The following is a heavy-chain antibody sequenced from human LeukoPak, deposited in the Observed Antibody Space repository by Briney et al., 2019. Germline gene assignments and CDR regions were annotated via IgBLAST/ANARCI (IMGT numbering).Heavy chain of an antibody. CDR3: ARTGKDSSGYYTDY. CDR2: ISTSSTYI. V-gene: IGHV3-21*01. Sequence: GGSLRLSCAASGFTFSSYVMSWVRQAPGKGLEWVSSISTSSTYIYYADSVKGRSTISRDNAKNSLYLQMNSLRAKDTAVYFCARTGKDSSGYYTDYWGQGTLVTVSS. CDR1: GFTFSSYV. J-gene: IGHJ4*02. D-gene: IGHD3-22*01.